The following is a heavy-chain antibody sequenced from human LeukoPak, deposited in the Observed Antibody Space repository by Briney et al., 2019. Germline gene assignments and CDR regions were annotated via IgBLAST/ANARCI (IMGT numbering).Heavy chain of an antibody. D-gene: IGHD6-19*01. Sequence: WGSLTLSCAASGFTFSSYSMNWVRQAPGKGLEWVSSISSSSSYIYYPDSVKGRFTISRDNAKNSLYLQMNSLRAEDTAVYYCARDSSGWHYYYYCMDVWGQGTTVTVSS. V-gene: IGHV3-21*01. J-gene: IGHJ6*02. CDR1: GFTFSSYS. CDR3: ARDSSGWHYYYYCMDV. CDR2: ISSSSSYI.